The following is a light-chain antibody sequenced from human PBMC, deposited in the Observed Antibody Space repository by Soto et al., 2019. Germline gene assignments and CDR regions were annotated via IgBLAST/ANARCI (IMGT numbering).Light chain of an antibody. CDR3: LHLDSYPRT. CDR2: GAS. J-gene: IGKJ1*01. Sequence: DIQMTQSPSSLSASVGDRVTITCRASQGIGNDLGWYQQKPGKAPKRLIYGASILQSGVPSRFSGSGSGTAFTLTISSLQPEEFATYYCLHLDSYPRTFGQGTKVEIK. CDR1: QGIGND. V-gene: IGKV1-17*01.